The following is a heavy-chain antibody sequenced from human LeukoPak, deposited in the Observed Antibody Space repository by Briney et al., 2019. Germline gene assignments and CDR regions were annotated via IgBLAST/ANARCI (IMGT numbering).Heavy chain of an antibody. CDR2: ISSSGSTM. CDR1: GFTFSSHS. V-gene: IGHV3-48*01. Sequence: GGSLRLSCAASGFTFSSHSMNWVRLAPGKGLEWVSYISSSGSTMYYADSVKGRFTISRDNAKNSLYLQMNSLRAEDTAVYYCASWGSYRYMSDYWGQGTLVTVSS. CDR3: ASWGSYRYMSDY. D-gene: IGHD3-16*02. J-gene: IGHJ4*02.